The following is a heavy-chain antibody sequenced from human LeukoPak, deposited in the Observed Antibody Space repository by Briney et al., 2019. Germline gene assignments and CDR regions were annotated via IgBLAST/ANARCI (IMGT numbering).Heavy chain of an antibody. CDR2: ISGSGGST. CDR1: GFTFSSYA. CDR3: AKQWLVHDEPASDFDY. Sequence: GGSLRLSCAASGFTFSSYAMSWVRQAPGKGLEWVSAISGSGGSTYYADSVKGRFTISRDNSKNTLYLQMNGLRAEDTAVYYCAKQWLVHDEPASDFDYWGQGTLVTVSS. V-gene: IGHV3-23*01. D-gene: IGHD6-19*01. J-gene: IGHJ4*02.